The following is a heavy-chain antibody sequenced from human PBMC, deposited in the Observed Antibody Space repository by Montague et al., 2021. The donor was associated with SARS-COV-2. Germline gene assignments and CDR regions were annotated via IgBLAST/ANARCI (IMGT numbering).Heavy chain of an antibody. D-gene: IGHD3-22*01. CDR3: ARAQNTCLITNFVHSFDL. J-gene: IGHJ4*02. CDR1: AGSISSHY. CDR2: VYYTGST. V-gene: IGHV4-59*11. Sequence: SETLSLTCTVSAGSISSHYWSWIRQPPGKALEWIGYVYYTGSTKYNPSLKSRVTMSVDTPKDRFSLTLRSLTAADTAVYYCARAQNTCLITNFVHSFDLWGQGTLVTVSS.